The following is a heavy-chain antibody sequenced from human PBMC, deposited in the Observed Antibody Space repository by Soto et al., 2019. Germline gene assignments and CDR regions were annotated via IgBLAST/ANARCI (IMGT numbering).Heavy chain of an antibody. CDR1: GYTFGHFY. V-gene: IGHV1-18*01. CDR2: ISPHNRNT. D-gene: IGHD3-9*01. J-gene: IGHJ4*02. CDR3: ARDEGGYDILTGYYKAHHFDQ. Sequence: QVQLVQSGAEVKRPGDSVKVSCQASGYTFGHFYITWVRQAPGQGLEWMGAISPHNRNTNYAEKFRGRVTMTTDTSTSTAYMELRSLRSDDTAVYYCARDEGGYDILTGYYKAHHFDQWGQGALVTVSS.